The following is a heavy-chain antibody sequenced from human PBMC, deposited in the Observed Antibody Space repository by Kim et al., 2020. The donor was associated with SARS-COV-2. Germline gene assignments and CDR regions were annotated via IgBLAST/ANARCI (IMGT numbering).Heavy chain of an antibody. CDR1: GGSISSSSYY. D-gene: IGHD6-19*01. CDR2: IYYSGST. CDR3: ARLRRYSSGWYDY. J-gene: IGHJ4*02. V-gene: IGHV4-39*01. Sequence: SETLSLTCTVSGGSISSSSYYWGWIRQPPGKGLEWIGSIYYSGSTYYNPSLKSRVTISVDTSKNQFSLKLSSVTAADTAVYYCARLRRYSSGWYDYWGQG.